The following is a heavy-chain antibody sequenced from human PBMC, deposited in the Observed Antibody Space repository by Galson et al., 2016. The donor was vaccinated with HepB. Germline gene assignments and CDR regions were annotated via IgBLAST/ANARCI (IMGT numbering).Heavy chain of an antibody. CDR1: GFTFSNFA. CDR2: ISSDGGST. V-gene: IGHV3-64*02. Sequence: SLRLSCAASGFTFSNFAMPWVRQAPGKGLEYVSGISSDGGSTFYADSVKDRFTVSRDNSKNTLYLQMGSLRADDMAVYYCASPVYGDYISYYYYGMDVWGQGTTVTVSS. D-gene: IGHD4-17*01. CDR3: ASPVYGDYISYYYYGMDV. J-gene: IGHJ6*02.